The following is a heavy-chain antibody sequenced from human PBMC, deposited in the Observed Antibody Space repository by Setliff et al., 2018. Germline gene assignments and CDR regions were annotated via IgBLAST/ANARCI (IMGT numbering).Heavy chain of an antibody. J-gene: IGHJ4*02. Sequence: GSLRLSCTASGFACGDYAMSWVRQAPGKGLEWIGLIKNKGYGETTEFAASVKGRFTISRDDSKSIAYLHMSSLKTEDTAVYYCTRDRGPYDFWGAYFVYWGQGSLVTVSS. D-gene: IGHD3-3*01. CDR1: GFACGDYA. CDR2: IKNKGYGETT. CDR3: TRDRGPYDFWGAYFVY. V-gene: IGHV3-49*04.